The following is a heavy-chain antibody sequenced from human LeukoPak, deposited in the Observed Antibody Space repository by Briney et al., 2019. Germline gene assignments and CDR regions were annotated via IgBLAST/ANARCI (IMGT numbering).Heavy chain of an antibody. V-gene: IGHV4-34*01. CDR2: VNARGDT. J-gene: IGHJ5*02. D-gene: IGHD2-2*01. CDR3: ERGKVPAARGYNWFDP. Sequence: SETLSLTCTVYGWSFNDYYWNWLRQPPGKGLEWIGEVNARGDTNYHRSLKSRVTISVDTSKNQFSLRLTSMTAADTAVYYCERGKVPAARGYNWFDPWGQGTLVTVSS. CDR1: GWSFNDYY.